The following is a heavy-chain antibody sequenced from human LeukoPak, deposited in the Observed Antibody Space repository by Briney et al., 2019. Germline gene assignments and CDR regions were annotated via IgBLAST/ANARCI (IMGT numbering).Heavy chain of an antibody. CDR3: ARIGYSSSCTDY. J-gene: IGHJ4*02. D-gene: IGHD6-13*01. V-gene: IGHV3-7*01. CDR2: IKEDGSVK. Sequence: GGSLRLSCVVSGFTFSHYWMSWVRQAPGKGLEWVANIKEDGSVKYYVDSLEGRFTISRDNAKNSLYLQMSSLRAEDTAVYYCARIGYSSSCTDYWGQGTLVTVSS. CDR1: GFTFSHYW.